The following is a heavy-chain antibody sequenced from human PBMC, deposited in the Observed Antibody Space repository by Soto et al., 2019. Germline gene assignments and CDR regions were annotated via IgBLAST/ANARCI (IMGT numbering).Heavy chain of an antibody. D-gene: IGHD3-3*01. J-gene: IGHJ4*02. CDR3: XXXTWNGYYLP. Sequence: EVQLVASGGGLVQPGGSLRLSCAASGFSLSAHYMDWVRQAPGKGLEWVGRITNGPYSYTTDYAASVKGRFTISRDDSQNLLYLQMSGLXXXXXXXXXXXXXTWNGYYLPWGQGTLITVSS. CDR1: GFSLSAHY. CDR2: ITNGPYSYTT. V-gene: IGHV3-72*01.